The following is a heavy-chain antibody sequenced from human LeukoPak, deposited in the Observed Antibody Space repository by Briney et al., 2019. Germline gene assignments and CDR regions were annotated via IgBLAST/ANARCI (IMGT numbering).Heavy chain of an antibody. D-gene: IGHD4/OR15-4a*01. CDR3: ARVRRSCNRPDAFDI. J-gene: IGHJ3*02. Sequence: SETLSLTCAVSGGSVGSQYWSWIRQPPGKGLEWVGYIDYSGSTNYNPSLKSRVTISLDTSKNHFSLKLSSVTAADTAVYYCARVRRSCNRPDAFDIWGQGTMVTVSS. V-gene: IGHV4-59*02. CDR1: GGSVGSQY. CDR2: IDYSGST.